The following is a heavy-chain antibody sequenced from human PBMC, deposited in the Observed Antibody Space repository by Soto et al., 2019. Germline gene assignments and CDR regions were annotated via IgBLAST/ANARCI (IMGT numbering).Heavy chain of an antibody. J-gene: IGHJ6*03. Sequence: GGSLRLSCAASGFTFSSYSMNWVRQAPGKGLEWVSYISSSSSTIYYADSVKGRFTISRDNAKNSLYLQMNSLRAEDTAVYYCARRLNDNHYYYYMDVWGKGTTVTVSS. CDR3: ARRLNDNHYYYYMDV. V-gene: IGHV3-48*01. CDR1: GFTFSSYS. CDR2: ISSSSSTI. D-gene: IGHD1-1*01.